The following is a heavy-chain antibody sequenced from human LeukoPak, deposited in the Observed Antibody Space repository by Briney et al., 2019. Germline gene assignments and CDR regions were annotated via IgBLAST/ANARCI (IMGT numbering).Heavy chain of an antibody. V-gene: IGHV4-34*01. CDR1: GESFSGHN. CDR3: ARDRSIFGVVPDYMDV. J-gene: IGHJ6*03. CDR2: INHSGST. D-gene: IGHD3-3*01. Sequence: SETLSLTCAVYGESFSGHNWNWIRQPPGKGLEWIGDINHSGSTNYNPSLKSRVTISVDTSKNQFSLKLSSVTAADTAVYYCARDRSIFGVVPDYMDVWGKGTTVTVSS.